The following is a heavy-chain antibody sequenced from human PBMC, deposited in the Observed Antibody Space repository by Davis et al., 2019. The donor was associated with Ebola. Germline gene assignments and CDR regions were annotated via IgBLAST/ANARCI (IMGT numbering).Heavy chain of an antibody. D-gene: IGHD3-22*01. CDR2: INAGNGNT. CDR3: ARDSDSSGYYAYNWFDP. Sequence: ASVKVSCKASGYTFTSYAMHWVRQTPGQRLEWMGWINAGNGNTKYSQKFQGRVTITRDTSASTAYMELSSLRSEDTAVYYCARDSDSSGYYAYNWFDPWGQGTLVTVSS. J-gene: IGHJ5*02. CDR1: GYTFTSYA. V-gene: IGHV1-3*01.